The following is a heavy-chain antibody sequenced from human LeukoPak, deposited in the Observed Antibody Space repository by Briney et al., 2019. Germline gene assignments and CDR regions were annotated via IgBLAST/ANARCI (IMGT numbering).Heavy chain of an antibody. CDR2: INPDGGLK. D-gene: IGHD3/OR15-3a*01. V-gene: IGHV3-7*03. CDR1: GFTFSTYW. CDR3: ARELRGRTGEHLGY. Sequence: GGSLRLSCATSGFTFSTYWMSWVRQAPGKGLQWVANINPDGGLKYYGDSVKGRFTITRDTAKSSVYLQISSLRFEDTAVYYCARELRGRTGEHLGYWGQGNLVTVSS. J-gene: IGHJ4*02.